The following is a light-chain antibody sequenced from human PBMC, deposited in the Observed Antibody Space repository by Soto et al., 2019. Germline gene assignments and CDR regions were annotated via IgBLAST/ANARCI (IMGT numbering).Light chain of an antibody. CDR2: AAA. J-gene: IGKJ4*01. Sequence: EILLTQSPCTLSLSPGETATLSCRASQSVRYNYLAWYQQRPGQPPRLLIHAAASRASGIPDRFSGSVSGTDFTLTIRRLEPEDFAVYFCQQYGTSPVTFGGGTKVDIK. CDR1: QSVRYNY. V-gene: IGKV3-20*01. CDR3: QQYGTSPVT.